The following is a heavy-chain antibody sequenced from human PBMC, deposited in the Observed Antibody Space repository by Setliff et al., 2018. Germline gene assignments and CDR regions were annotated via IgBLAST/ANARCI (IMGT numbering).Heavy chain of an antibody. V-gene: IGHV4-39*01. J-gene: IGHJ5*01. CDR2: IYYTGTT. CDR1: GGSVSSTSYY. D-gene: IGHD1-1*01. Sequence: PSETLSLTCTVSGGSVSSTSYYWGWIRQPPGKGLEWSGTIYYTGTTYYSPSLKSRVTISVDTSKNQFSLRLTSVTAADTAIYYCASGTTGPGGWFDYWGQGALVTVSS. CDR3: ASGTTGPGGWFDY.